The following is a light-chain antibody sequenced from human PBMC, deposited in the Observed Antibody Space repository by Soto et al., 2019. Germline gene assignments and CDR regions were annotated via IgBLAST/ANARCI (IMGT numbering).Light chain of an antibody. CDR2: GAS. Sequence: GDRVTITCRASPPIASFLAWYQQKPGTAPKPLIYGASTLQSGVPSGFSGSRSGTDYTLTIASLQPEDFATYYCQQLNGSPWTFGQGTKVEIK. J-gene: IGKJ1*01. CDR1: PPIASF. CDR3: QQLNGSPWT. V-gene: IGKV1-9*01.